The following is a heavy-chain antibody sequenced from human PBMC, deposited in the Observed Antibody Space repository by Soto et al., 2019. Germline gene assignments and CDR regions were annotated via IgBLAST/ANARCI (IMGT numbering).Heavy chain of an antibody. V-gene: IGHV4-34*01. Sequence: ASETLSLTCAVYGGSFSGYYWSWIRQPPGKGLEWIGEINHSGSTNYDPSLKSRVTISVDTSKNQFSLKLSSVTAADTAVYYCARGSRIAAYGMDVWGQGTTVTVSS. CDR2: INHSGST. CDR3: ARGSRIAAYGMDV. D-gene: IGHD6-13*01. CDR1: GGSFSGYY. J-gene: IGHJ6*02.